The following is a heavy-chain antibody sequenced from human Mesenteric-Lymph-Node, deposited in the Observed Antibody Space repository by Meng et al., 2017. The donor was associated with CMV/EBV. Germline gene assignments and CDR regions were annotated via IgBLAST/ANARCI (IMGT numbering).Heavy chain of an antibody. CDR3: TRVGGYSNYVVDY. J-gene: IGHJ4*02. CDR2: IHYSGRT. CDR1: GGSISSYY. V-gene: IGHV4-59*12. D-gene: IGHD4-11*01. Sequence: GSLRLSCTVSGGSISSYYWSWIRQPPGKALEWIGYIHYSGRTNYNPSLKSRVTISVDTSKHQFSLKLSSVSAADTAVYYCTRVGGYSNYVVDYWGQGTLVTVSS.